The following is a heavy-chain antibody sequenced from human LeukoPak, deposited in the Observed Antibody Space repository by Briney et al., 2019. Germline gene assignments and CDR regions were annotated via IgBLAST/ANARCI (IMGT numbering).Heavy chain of an antibody. CDR1: GFTFSSST. V-gene: IGHV3-23*01. Sequence: PGGSLSLSCTASGFTFSSSTMSWGRQAPAKGLELVSSISGSGSGGSTYYADPVTGRFTISRDNSKNTLYLQMNSLIAEDTAVYYCAKSGYNRFDYWGQGTLVTVSS. J-gene: IGHJ4*02. CDR3: AKSGYNRFDY. CDR2: ISGSGSGGST. D-gene: IGHD5-24*01.